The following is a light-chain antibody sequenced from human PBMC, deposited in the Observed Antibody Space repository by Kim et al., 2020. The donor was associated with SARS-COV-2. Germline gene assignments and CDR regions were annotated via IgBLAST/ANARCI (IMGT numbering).Light chain of an antibody. Sequence: GETVTISSTRTSGGIASNYVQWYQQRPDSAPTTVIYEYTQRPSGVPDRFSGSVDSSSNSASLTISGLKTEDEAVYYCQSYDNTNWVFGGGTRLTVL. CDR1: SGGIASNY. CDR3: QSYDNTNWV. CDR2: EYT. J-gene: IGLJ3*02. V-gene: IGLV6-57*03.